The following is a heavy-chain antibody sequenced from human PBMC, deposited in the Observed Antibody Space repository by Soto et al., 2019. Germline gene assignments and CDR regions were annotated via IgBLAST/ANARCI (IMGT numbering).Heavy chain of an antibody. D-gene: IGHD1-20*01. Sequence: PSETLSLTCTVSGDSVISETYCWSWIRQPPGKGLEWIGYIYYSGTTKYIPSLESRVIISIDTSKSQFSLKLNSVTAADTAMYYCARLAISGTPRFDYWGQGTPVTVSS. CDR1: GDSVISETYC. CDR3: ARLAISGTPRFDY. V-gene: IGHV4-61*01. J-gene: IGHJ4*02. CDR2: IYYSGTT.